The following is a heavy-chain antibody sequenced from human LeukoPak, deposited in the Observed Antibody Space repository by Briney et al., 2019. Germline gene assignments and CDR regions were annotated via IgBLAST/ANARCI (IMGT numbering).Heavy chain of an antibody. CDR3: ARRRAEGGSNGHYNWFDP. Sequence: PSETLSLTCTVSGDSMGRYYWSFIRQPPGKGLEWIGYIYFSGTTKYNPSLESRVTISVDTSKNQFSLKLSSVTAADTAVYYCARRRAEGGSNGHYNWFDPWGQGILVTVSS. J-gene: IGHJ5*02. CDR1: GDSMGRYY. D-gene: IGHD6-13*01. V-gene: IGHV4-59*08. CDR2: IYFSGTT.